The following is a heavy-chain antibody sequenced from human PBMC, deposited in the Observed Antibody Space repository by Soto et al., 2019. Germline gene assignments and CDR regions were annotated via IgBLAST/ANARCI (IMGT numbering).Heavy chain of an antibody. CDR2: IKSKADGGTS. D-gene: IGHD2-15*01. Sequence: EVQLVESGGDLVKPGGSLRLSCVASGFTFSNAWMTWVRQAPGKGLEWVGRIKSKADGGTSEYAAAVKGRFTVSRDDSKDTLYLQMNRLKTEDTAVYYCTTSGGCSGGTCFLNDYWGQGILVTVSS. CDR1: GFTFSNAW. CDR3: TTSGGCSGGTCFLNDY. J-gene: IGHJ4*02. V-gene: IGHV3-15*01.